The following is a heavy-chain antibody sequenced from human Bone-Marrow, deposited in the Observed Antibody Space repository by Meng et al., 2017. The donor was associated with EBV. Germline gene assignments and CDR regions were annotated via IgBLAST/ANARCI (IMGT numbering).Heavy chain of an antibody. CDR1: GFTFSSYW. Sequence: EVQLVESXXXXVXXGGXLRLSCAASGFTFSSYWMHWVRQAPGKGLVWVSRINSDGSSTSYADSVKGRFTISRDNAKNTLYLQMNSLRAEDTAVYYCARDIAVAGGLDFDYWGRGTLVTVSS. J-gene: IGHJ4*02. V-gene: IGHV3-74*01. D-gene: IGHD6-19*01. CDR2: INSDGSST. CDR3: ARDIAVAGGLDFDY.